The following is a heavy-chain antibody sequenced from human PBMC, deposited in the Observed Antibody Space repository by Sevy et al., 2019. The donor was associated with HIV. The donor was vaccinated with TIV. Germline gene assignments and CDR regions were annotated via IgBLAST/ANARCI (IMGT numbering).Heavy chain of an antibody. V-gene: IGHV3-7*01. CDR2: IKQDGSEK. CDR3: AREGITIFGVGRPSYYNMDV. J-gene: IGHJ6*02. Sequence: GGSLRLSCGASGFTFSTYWMSWVRQAPGKGLEWVANIKQDGSEKYYVDSVKGGFTISRDNAKNSLSLQMNSLRAEDTAVYYCAREGITIFGVGRPSYYNMDVWGQGTTVTVSS. CDR1: GFTFSTYW. D-gene: IGHD3-3*01.